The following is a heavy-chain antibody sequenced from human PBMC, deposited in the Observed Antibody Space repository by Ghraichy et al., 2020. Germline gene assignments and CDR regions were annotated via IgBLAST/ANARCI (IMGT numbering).Heavy chain of an antibody. CDR1: GDSFSSYY. D-gene: IGHD1-26*01. CDR3: AREVLGVFDI. V-gene: IGHV4-59*01. CDR2: IYYSGST. J-gene: IGHJ3*02. Sequence: SETLSLTCTVSGDSFSSYYWSWIRQPPGEGLEWVGYIYYSGSTNYNPSLKSRVTISLDTSKNLFTLKLSSVTAADTAVYYCAREVLGVFDIWGQGTMVTVSS.